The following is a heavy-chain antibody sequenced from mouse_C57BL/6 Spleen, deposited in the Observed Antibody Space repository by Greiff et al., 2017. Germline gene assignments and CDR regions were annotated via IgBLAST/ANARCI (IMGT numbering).Heavy chain of an antibody. Sequence: VQLQHSGPELVKPGASVKISCKASGYAFSSSWMNWVKQRPGKGLEWIGRIYPGDGDTNYNGKFKGKATLTADKSSSTAYMQLSSLTSEDSAVYFCARKGGDYWGQGTSVTVSS. CDR3: ARKGGDY. J-gene: IGHJ4*01. CDR1: GYAFSSSW. CDR2: IYPGDGDT. V-gene: IGHV1-82*01.